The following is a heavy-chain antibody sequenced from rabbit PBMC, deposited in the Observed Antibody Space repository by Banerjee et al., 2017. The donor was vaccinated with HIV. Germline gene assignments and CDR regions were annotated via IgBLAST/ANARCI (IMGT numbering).Heavy chain of an antibody. CDR1: GLDFSSSYW. D-gene: IGHD4-2*01. Sequence: QSLEESGGDLGKPGASLTLTCTASGLDFSSSYWICWVRQAPGKGLEWNACIYAGSGGATYYASWAKGRFTISKTSSTTVTLQMTSLTAADTSTYFCARAAIYAGWGWDLWGPGTLVTVS. J-gene: IGHJ4*01. CDR2: IYAGSGGAT. CDR3: ARAAIYAGWGWDL. V-gene: IGHV1S40*01.